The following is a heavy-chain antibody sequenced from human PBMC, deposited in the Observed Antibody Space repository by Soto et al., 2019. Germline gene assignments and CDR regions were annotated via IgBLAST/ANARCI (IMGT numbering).Heavy chain of an antibody. CDR2: ISWNSGTI. Sequence: EVQLVESGGGLVQPGRSLSLSCAAFGFTFDDYALHWVRHAPGKGLDWVSGISWNSGTIDYADSVKGRFTISRDNAKNSLYLQVNSLRVEDTALYYCAKDMVAVAGFPLDYWGQGTLVTVSS. J-gene: IGHJ4*02. D-gene: IGHD6-19*01. CDR1: GFTFDDYA. CDR3: AKDMVAVAGFPLDY. V-gene: IGHV3-9*01.